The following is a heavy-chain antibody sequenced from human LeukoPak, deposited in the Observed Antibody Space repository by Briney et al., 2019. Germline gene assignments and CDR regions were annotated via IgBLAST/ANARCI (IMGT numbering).Heavy chain of an antibody. CDR2: ISGSGGNT. Sequence: GGSLRLSXAASGFTFSSYSMNWVRQAPGKGLEWVSDISGSGGNTHYADSVKGRFTISRDNSKNTLYLQMNSLRAEDTAIYYCAKERITTTAFDYWGQGTLVTVSS. CDR3: AKERITTTAFDY. J-gene: IGHJ4*02. V-gene: IGHV3-23*01. CDR1: GFTFSSYS. D-gene: IGHD4-17*01.